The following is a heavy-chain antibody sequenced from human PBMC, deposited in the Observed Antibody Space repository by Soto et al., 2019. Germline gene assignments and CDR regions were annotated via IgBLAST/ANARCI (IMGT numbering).Heavy chain of an antibody. D-gene: IGHD3-22*01. CDR1: GYRFTRYW. Sequence: GESLKLSCTGSGYRFTRYWISWVRQLPGKGLEWMGRIDPSDSYTNYSPSFQGHVTISADKSISTAYLQWSSLKASDTAMYYCARAYDSSGYYDDYWGQGTLVTVSS. J-gene: IGHJ4*02. CDR2: IDPSDSYT. V-gene: IGHV5-10-1*01. CDR3: ARAYDSSGYYDDY.